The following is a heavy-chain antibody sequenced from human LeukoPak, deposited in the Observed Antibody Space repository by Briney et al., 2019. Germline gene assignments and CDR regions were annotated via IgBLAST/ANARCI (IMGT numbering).Heavy chain of an antibody. CDR1: GFTFTAYN. Sequence: GGSLRLSCAASGFTFTAYNMNWVRQAPGQGLEWVSSISSTGTYLYYADSVKGRFTISRDKNSLYLRMNSLRVEDTAVYYCARNSLIAENYGYYYFSYMDVWGKGTTVTVSS. CDR2: ISSTGTYL. V-gene: IGHV3-21*06. D-gene: IGHD2-21*01. CDR3: ARNSLIAENYGYYYFSYMDV. J-gene: IGHJ6*03.